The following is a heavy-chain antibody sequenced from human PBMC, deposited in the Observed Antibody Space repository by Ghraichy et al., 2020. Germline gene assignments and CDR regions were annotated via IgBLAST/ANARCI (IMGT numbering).Heavy chain of an antibody. CDR2: INHSGRT. CDR1: GGSFSGYY. V-gene: IGHV4-34*01. J-gene: IGHJ4*02. D-gene: IGHD6-19*01. CDR3: ARRHRIAVAGTFDY. Sequence: SQTLSLTCAVYGGSFSGYYWSWIRQPPGKGLEWIGEINHSGRTNYNASLKSRVTISEDTSKNQFSLKLSSVTAADTAVYYCARRHRIAVAGTFDYWGQGTLVTVSS.